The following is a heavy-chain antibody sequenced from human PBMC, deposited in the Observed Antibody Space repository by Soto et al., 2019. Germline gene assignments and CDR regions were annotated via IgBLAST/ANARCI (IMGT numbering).Heavy chain of an antibody. D-gene: IGHD2-15*01. CDR2: ISYDGSNK. CDR1: GFTFSSYG. Sequence: GGSLRLSCAASGFTFSSYGMHWVRQAPGKGLEWVAVISYDGSNKYYADSVKGRFTISRDNSKNTLYLQMNSLRAEDTAVYYCAKEGTDIVVVVAATAHYFDYWCQGP. CDR3: AKEGTDIVVVVAATAHYFDY. J-gene: IGHJ4*02. V-gene: IGHV3-30*18.